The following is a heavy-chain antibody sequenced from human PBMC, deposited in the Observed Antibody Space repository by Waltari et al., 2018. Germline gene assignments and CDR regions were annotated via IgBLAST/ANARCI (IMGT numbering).Heavy chain of an antibody. D-gene: IGHD3-10*01. CDR1: GYTFTSYD. V-gene: IGHV1-8*01. J-gene: IGHJ4*02. CDR3: ARVTMVRGVIWGASYFDY. CDR2: MNPNSGNT. Sequence: QVQLVQSGAEVKKPGASVKVSCKASGYTFTSYDINWVRQATGQGLEWMGWMNPNSGNTGYAQKFQGRVTMTRNTSISTAYMELSSLRSEDTAVYYCARVTMVRGVIWGASYFDYWGQGTLVTVSS.